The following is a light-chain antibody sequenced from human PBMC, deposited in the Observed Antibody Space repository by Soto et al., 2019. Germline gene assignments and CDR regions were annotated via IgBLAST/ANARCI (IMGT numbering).Light chain of an antibody. V-gene: IGKV1-5*01. CDR1: QSISSW. CDR3: QQYNSQGT. CDR2: DAS. J-gene: IGKJ1*01. Sequence: DIQMTQSPSTLSASVGDRVTITCRASQSISSWLAWYQQKPGKAPKLLIYDASSLESGVTSWFSGGGSGTEFTLTISRLQADDFAYYCCQQYNSQGTFGQGTKVEIK.